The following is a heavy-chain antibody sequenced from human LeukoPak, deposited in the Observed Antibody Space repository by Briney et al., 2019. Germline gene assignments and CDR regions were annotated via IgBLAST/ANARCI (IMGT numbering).Heavy chain of an antibody. CDR1: GGSFSGYY. Sequence: PSETLSLTCAVYGGSFSGYYWSWIRQPAGKGLEWIGRIYTSGSTNYNPSLKSRVTMSVDTSKNQFSLKLSSVTAADTAVYYCARGGRSSGLTNFDYWGQGTLVTVSS. J-gene: IGHJ4*02. D-gene: IGHD3-22*01. V-gene: IGHV4-59*10. CDR3: ARGGRSSGLTNFDY. CDR2: IYTSGST.